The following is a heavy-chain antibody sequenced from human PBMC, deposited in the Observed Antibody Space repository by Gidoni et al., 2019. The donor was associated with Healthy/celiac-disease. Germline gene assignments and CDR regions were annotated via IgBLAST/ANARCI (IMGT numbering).Heavy chain of an antibody. CDR3: AANYYDSSGYYYDIYYFDY. CDR2: IVVGSGNT. CDR1: GFTFTSSA. V-gene: IGHV1-58*01. Sequence: QMQLVQSGPEVKKPGTSVKVSCKASGFTFTSSAVQWVRQARGQRLEWIGWIVVGSGNTNYAQKFQERVTITRDMSTSTAYMELSSLRSEDTAVYYCAANYYDSSGYYYDIYYFDYWGQGTLVTVSS. J-gene: IGHJ4*02. D-gene: IGHD3-22*01.